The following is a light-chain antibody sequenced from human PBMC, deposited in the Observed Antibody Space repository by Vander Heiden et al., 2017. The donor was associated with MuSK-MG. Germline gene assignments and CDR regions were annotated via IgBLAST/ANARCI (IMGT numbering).Light chain of an antibody. V-gene: IGKV1-5*03. J-gene: IGKJ1*01. CDR3: QQYNSYWT. Sequence: DIQMTQSPSTLSASVGDRVTITCRASQSISSWLAWYQQKPGKAPKLLIYKASSLESGVPSRFSGSGSGTEFTLTISSLQPDDFATYYFQQYNSYWTFGQGTKVXIK. CDR2: KAS. CDR1: QSISSW.